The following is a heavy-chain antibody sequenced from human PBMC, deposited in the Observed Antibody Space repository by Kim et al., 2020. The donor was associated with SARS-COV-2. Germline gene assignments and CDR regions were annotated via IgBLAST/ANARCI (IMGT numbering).Heavy chain of an antibody. J-gene: IGHJ5*02. CDR2: ISAYNGNT. D-gene: IGHD2-2*02. CDR3: ARAGDIVVVPAAIRGLDP. V-gene: IGHV1-18*01. CDR1: GYTFTSYG. Sequence: ASVKVSCKASGYTFTSYGISWVRQAPGQGLEWMGWISAYNGNTNYAQKLQGRVTMTTDTSTSTAYMELRSLRSDDTAVYYCARAGDIVVVPAAIRGLDPWGQGTLVTASS.